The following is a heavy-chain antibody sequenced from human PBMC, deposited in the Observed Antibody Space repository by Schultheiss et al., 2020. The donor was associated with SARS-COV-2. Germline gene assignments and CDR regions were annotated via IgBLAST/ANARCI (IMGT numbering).Heavy chain of an antibody. D-gene: IGHD5-18*01. CDR3: ARIGYGDDS. Sequence: GESLKISCAASGFTFSSYAMHWVRQAPGKGLEWVSRISGDGTTKNYADSVKGRFTISRDSAKKTVYLQMNSLRAEDTAVYYCARIGYGDDSWGQGTLVTVSS. V-gene: IGHV3-74*01. CDR2: ISGDGTTK. CDR1: GFTFSSYA. J-gene: IGHJ4*02.